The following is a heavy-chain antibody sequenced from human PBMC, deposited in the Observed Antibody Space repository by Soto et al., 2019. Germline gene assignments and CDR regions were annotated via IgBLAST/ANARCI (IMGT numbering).Heavy chain of an antibody. V-gene: IGHV4-59*01. D-gene: IGHD3-22*01. CDR3: ARARHVYYDSSGYFDY. Sequence: SETLSLTCTVSGGSISSYYWSWIRQPPGKGLEWIGYIYYSGSTNYNPSLKSRVTIPVDTSKNQFSLKLSSVTAADTAVYYCARARHVYYDSSGYFDYWGQGTLVTVSS. CDR1: GGSISSYY. J-gene: IGHJ4*02. CDR2: IYYSGST.